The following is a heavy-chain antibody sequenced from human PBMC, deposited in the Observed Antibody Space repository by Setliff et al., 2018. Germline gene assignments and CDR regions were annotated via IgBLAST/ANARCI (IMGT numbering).Heavy chain of an antibody. CDR3: ARDRWLERNGPYYMDV. D-gene: IGHD1-1*01. J-gene: IGHJ6*03. CDR1: GGSINSSTYNSRSYY. CDR2: IHYSGTT. Sequence: PSETLSLTCTVSGGSINSSTYNSRSYYWGWIRQPPGKGLEWIGRIHYSGTTYYNASLKSRVTMSVDTSKNQFSLKLSSVTAADTAVYYCARDRWLERNGPYYMDVWGKGTTVTVS. V-gene: IGHV4-39*02.